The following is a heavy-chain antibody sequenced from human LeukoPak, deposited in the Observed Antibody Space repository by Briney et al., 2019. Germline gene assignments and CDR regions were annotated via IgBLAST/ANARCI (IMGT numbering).Heavy chain of an antibody. CDR1: GFTFSSYG. V-gene: IGHV3-30*02. CDR2: IRYDGSNK. CDR3: AKAAYYYDSSGHSYFDY. D-gene: IGHD3-22*01. Sequence: GSLRLSCAASGFTFSSYGMHWVRQAPGKGLEWVAFIRYDGSNKYYADSVKGRFTISRDNSKNTLYLQMNSLRAEDTAVYYCAKAAYYYDSSGHSYFDYWGQGTLLTVSS. J-gene: IGHJ4*02.